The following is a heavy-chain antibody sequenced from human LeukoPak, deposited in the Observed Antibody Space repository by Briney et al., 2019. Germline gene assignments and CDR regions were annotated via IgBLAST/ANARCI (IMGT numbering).Heavy chain of an antibody. D-gene: IGHD3-10*01. Sequence: ASVKVSCKASGSTFSSYDINWVRQATGQGLEWMGWMNPNSGDTGYTQRFQGRVTMTRDTSISTAYMELSSLRSEDTAVYYCARGPYGTGSHFDFWGLGTLVTVSS. J-gene: IGHJ4*02. CDR3: ARGPYGTGSHFDF. CDR1: GSTFSSYD. CDR2: MNPNSGDT. V-gene: IGHV1-8*02.